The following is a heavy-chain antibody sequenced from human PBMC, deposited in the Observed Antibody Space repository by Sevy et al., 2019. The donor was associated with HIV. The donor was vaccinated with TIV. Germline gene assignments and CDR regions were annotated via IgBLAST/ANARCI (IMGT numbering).Heavy chain of an antibody. D-gene: IGHD2-21*01. CDR2: IGTRGDT. J-gene: IGHJ4*02. CDR3: VRGLQTHCDRTACPLDH. V-gene: IGHV3-13*01. Sequence: GGSLRLSCAGYGFSFSDSDMHWVRHPTGKSLEWISSIGTRGDTFYADSVKGRFTISRENARSSLYLQMSNLRAGDTALYYCVRGLQTHCDRTACPLDHWGQGTLVTVSS. CDR1: GFSFSDSD.